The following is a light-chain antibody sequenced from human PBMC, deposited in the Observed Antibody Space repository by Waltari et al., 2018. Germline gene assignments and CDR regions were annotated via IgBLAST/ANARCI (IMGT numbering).Light chain of an antibody. CDR2: AAC. CDR3: QQLHSYPRT. J-gene: IGKJ4*01. Sequence: LQLTHSPSFLSASLGDRVTITCRASQGSGSYLAWYQQKPGKAPTLLIYAACTLQSGVPSRFSGSDSGTEVTLTISSLQPEDFASYFCQQLHSYPRTFGGGTKMEI. CDR1: QGSGSY. V-gene: IGKV1-9*01.